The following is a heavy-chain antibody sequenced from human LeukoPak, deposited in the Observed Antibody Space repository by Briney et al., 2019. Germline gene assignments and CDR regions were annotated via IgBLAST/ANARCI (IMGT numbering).Heavy chain of an antibody. D-gene: IGHD1-26*01. Sequence: SETLSLTCTVSGGSISSYYWSWIRQPPGKGLEWIGYIYYSGSTNYNPSLKSRVTISVDTSKNQFSLKLSSVTAADTAVYYCARDGRWESEADAFDIWGQGTMVTVSS. J-gene: IGHJ3*02. CDR1: GGSISSYY. CDR2: IYYSGST. V-gene: IGHV4-59*01. CDR3: ARDGRWESEADAFDI.